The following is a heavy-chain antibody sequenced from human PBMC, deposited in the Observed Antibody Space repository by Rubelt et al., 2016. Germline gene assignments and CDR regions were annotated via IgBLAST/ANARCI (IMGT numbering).Heavy chain of an antibody. J-gene: IGHJ4*02. D-gene: IGHD3-3*01. CDR3: ARDPAAGTIFGVVMDFDY. Sequence: GSTYYADSVKGRFTISRDNSKNTLYLQMNSLRAEDTAVYYCARDPAAGTIFGVVMDFDYWGQGTLVTVSS. V-gene: IGHV3-66*01. CDR2: GST.